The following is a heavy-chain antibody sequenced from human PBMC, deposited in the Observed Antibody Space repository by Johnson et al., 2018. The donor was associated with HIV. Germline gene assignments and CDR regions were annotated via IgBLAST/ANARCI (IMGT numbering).Heavy chain of an antibody. CDR3: AKGGLDCSSTSCPHVGPGIAAASVDAFDI. CDR1: GFTFSSYW. D-gene: IGHD2-2*01. Sequence: VQLVESGGGLVQPGGSLRLSCAASGFTFSSYWMSWVRQAPGKGLEWVANIKQDGSEKYYVDSGKGRFTISRDNSKHTLSRQMNSLRAEDTAVDYCAKGGLDCSSTSCPHVGPGIAAASVDAFDIWGQGTMVTVSS. J-gene: IGHJ3*02. CDR2: IKQDGSEK. V-gene: IGHV3-7*02.